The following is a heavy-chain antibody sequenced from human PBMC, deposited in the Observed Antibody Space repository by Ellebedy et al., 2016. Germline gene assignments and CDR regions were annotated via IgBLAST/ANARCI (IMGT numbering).Heavy chain of an antibody. Sequence: SETLSLXXTVSGGSISSYYWSWIRQPPGKGLEWIGYIYYSGSTNYNPSLKSRVTISVDTSKNQFSLKLSSVTAADTAVYYCAGAIVGAIDYWGQGTLVTVSS. V-gene: IGHV4-59*01. CDR2: IYYSGST. D-gene: IGHD1-26*01. CDR3: AGAIVGAIDY. CDR1: GGSISSYY. J-gene: IGHJ4*02.